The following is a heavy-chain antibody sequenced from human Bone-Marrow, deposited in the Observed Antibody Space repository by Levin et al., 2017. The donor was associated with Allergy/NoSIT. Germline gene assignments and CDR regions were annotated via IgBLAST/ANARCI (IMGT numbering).Heavy chain of an antibody. J-gene: IGHJ3*02. Sequence: SETLSLTCAVSGGSFSGYYWSWIRQPPGKGLEWIGETHHSEGTSYNPSLKSRLTISMDTSKKHFSLTLSSVTVADTAVYYCARGLPLDFDILLGPDVFDIWAQGTMVTVSS. CDR2: THHSEGT. CDR1: GGSFSGYY. V-gene: IGHV4-34*01. D-gene: IGHD3-9*01. CDR3: ARGLPLDFDILLGPDVFDI.